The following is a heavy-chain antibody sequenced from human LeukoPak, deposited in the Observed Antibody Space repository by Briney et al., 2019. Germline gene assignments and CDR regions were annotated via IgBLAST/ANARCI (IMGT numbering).Heavy chain of an antibody. V-gene: IGHV4-38-2*02. Sequence: SETLSLTCTVSGYSISSGYYWGWIRQPPGKGLEWIGSIYHSGSTYYNPSLKSRVTISVDTSKNQFSLKLSSVTAADTAVYYCARDKGSGWSPYWYFDLWGRGTLVTVSS. CDR2: IYHSGST. CDR1: GYSISSGYY. CDR3: ARDKGSGWSPYWYFDL. J-gene: IGHJ2*01. D-gene: IGHD6-19*01.